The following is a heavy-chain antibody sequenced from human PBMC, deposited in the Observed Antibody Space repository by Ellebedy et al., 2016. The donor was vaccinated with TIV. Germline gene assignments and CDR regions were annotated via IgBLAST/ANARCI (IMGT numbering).Heavy chain of an antibody. CDR2: ITNTGHTI. CDR3: GRARAPGYFAYYYYGMDV. D-gene: IGHD3-9*01. V-gene: IGHV3-11*01. J-gene: IGHJ6*02. Sequence: GESLKISCAASGFTFGDYYISWIRQAPGKGLDWISNITNTGHTIYYADSMKGRFTVARDNANNSMYLQMSSLRAEDTATYYCGRARAPGYFAYYYYGMDVWGQGTTVTVSS. CDR1: GFTFGDYY.